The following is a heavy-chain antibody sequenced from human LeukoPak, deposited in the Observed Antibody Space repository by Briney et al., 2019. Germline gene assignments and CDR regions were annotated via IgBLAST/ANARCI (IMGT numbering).Heavy chain of an antibody. J-gene: IGHJ4*02. CDR1: GFTFSSYG. V-gene: IGHV3-30*03. CDR2: ISYDGSNK. D-gene: IGHD6-13*01. CDR3: ARGDSSLAHFDY. Sequence: GRSLRLSCAASGFTFSSYGMHWVRQAPGKGLEWVAVISYDGSNKYYADSVKGRFTISRDNSKNTLYLQMNSLRIEDTAVYYCARGDSSLAHFDYWGQGTLVTVSS.